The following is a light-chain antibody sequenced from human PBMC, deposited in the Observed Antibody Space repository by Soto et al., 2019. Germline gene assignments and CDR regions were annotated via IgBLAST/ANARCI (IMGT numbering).Light chain of an antibody. Sequence: EIVMTHSPATLSVSPGERATLSCRASQSVSIDLAWYQQKPGQAPRLLIYGASTRATGIPARFSGSGSGTDFTLTISSLEPEDFAVYYCQNRSNWPLNFGGGTKVDIK. CDR1: QSVSID. CDR2: GAS. CDR3: QNRSNWPLN. J-gene: IGKJ4*01. V-gene: IGKV3-11*01.